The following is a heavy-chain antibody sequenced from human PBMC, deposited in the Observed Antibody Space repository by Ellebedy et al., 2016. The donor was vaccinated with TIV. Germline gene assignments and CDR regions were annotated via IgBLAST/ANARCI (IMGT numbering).Heavy chain of an antibody. J-gene: IGHJ4*02. CDR2: INPIFGIA. V-gene: IGHV1-69*13. CDR3: ARGENYYGSGSYPL. CDR1: GGPFSGNA. D-gene: IGHD3-10*01. Sequence: AASVTVSCKASGGPFSGNAIIWARQAPGQGLEWMGGINPIFGIANYAQKFQGRVTITADASTSTANMDLSSLRSEDTAVYYCARGENYYGSGSYPLWGQGTLVTVSS.